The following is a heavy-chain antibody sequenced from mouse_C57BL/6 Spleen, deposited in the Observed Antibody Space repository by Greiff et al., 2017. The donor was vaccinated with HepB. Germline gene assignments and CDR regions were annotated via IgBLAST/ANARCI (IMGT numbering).Heavy chain of an antibody. V-gene: IGHV1-54*01. J-gene: IGHJ4*01. CDR1: GYAFTNYL. Sequence: VKLQQSGAELVRPGTSVKVSCKASGYAFTNYLIEWVKQRPGQGLEWIGVINPGSGGTNYNEKFKGKATLTADKSSSTAYMQLSSLTSEDSAVYFCARRTYSKAMDYWGQGTSVTVSS. D-gene: IGHD2-5*01. CDR3: ARRTYSKAMDY. CDR2: INPGSGGT.